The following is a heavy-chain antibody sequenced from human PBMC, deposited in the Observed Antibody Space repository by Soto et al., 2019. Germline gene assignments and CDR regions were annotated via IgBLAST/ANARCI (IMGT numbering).Heavy chain of an antibody. J-gene: IGHJ6*02. CDR2: ISSSSSYI. Sequence: KPGGSLRLSCAASGFTFSSYSMNWVRQAPGKGLEWVSSISSSSSYIYYADSVKGRFTISRDNAKNSLYLQMNSLRAEDTAVYYCASSGDCSSTSCYYYYGMDVWGQGTTVTVSS. CDR3: ASSGDCSSTSCYYYYGMDV. CDR1: GFTFSSYS. V-gene: IGHV3-21*01. D-gene: IGHD2-2*01.